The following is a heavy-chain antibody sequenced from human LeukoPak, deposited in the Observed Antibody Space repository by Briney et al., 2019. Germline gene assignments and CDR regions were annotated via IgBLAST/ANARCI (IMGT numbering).Heavy chain of an antibody. CDR3: ALIGVVIPPDTYDV. Sequence: GGSLRLSCSAFGFTFGDYAFHWVRQAPGKGLEWLAFIRYDGSDSYYADSVKGRFTISRDNSKKTLYLQMDSLRTEDTAFYYCALIGVVIPPDTYDVWGQGTLVTVSS. CDR2: IRYDGSDS. D-gene: IGHD2-21*01. J-gene: IGHJ3*01. V-gene: IGHV3-30*02. CDR1: GFTFGDYA.